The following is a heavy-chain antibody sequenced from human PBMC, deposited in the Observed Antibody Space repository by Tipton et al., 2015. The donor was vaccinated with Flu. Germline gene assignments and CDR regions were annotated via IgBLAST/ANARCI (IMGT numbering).Heavy chain of an antibody. Sequence: TLSLTCNVSGGSISSYTYYWGWFRQSPGTGLEWIGSIYYSGGSTYYSPSPESRVTISVDTSKNQFSLKLTSVTAADTAVYYCARVPSGWGGYFDLWGRGTLVTVSS. CDR1: GGSISSYTYY. V-gene: IGHV4-39*07. J-gene: IGHJ2*01. D-gene: IGHD3-16*01. CDR2: IYYSGGST. CDR3: ARVPSGWGGYFDL.